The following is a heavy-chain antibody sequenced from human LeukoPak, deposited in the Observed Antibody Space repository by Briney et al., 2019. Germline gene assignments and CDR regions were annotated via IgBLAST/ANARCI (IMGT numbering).Heavy chain of an antibody. CDR1: GGSISSYY. D-gene: IGHD3-9*01. J-gene: IGHJ4*02. V-gene: IGHV4-59*01. CDR2: IYYSGST. CDR3: ARGWDYDILTFDY. Sequence: SEALSLTCTVSGGSISSYYWSWIRQPPGKGLEWIGYIYYSGSTNYNPSLKSRVTISVDTSKNQFSLKLSSVTAADTAVYYCARGWDYDILTFDYWGQGTLVTVSS.